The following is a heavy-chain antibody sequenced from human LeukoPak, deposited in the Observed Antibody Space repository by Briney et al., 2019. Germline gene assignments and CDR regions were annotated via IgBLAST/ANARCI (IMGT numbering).Heavy chain of an antibody. CDR1: GFTFSSYG. CDR2: IRYDGSNK. J-gene: IGHJ4*02. V-gene: IGHV3-30*02. CDR3: AIDMIYGSGSFPAYYFDY. D-gene: IGHD3-10*01. Sequence: GGSLRLSCAASGFTFSSYGMHWVRQDPGKGLGWVAFIRYDGSNKYYADSVKGRFTISRDNSKNTLYLQMNSLRAEDTAVYYCAIDMIYGSGSFPAYYFDYWGQGTLVTVSS.